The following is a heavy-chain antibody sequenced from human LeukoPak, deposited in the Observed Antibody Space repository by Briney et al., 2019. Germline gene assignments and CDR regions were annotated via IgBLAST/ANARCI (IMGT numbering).Heavy chain of an antibody. D-gene: IGHD3-10*01. J-gene: IGHJ3*02. V-gene: IGHV1-18*01. CDR3: ARANGDYHYYSSGRGAFDI. Sequence: GSSVEVCCKPSGYTFMSYGVIWGRRAPGHGVEWLGWISPYNGNTHYAWKFQGRVTMTTDTSTSTAYMELRSLRSDDTAVYYCARANGDYHYYSSGRGAFDIWGRGTMVTVSS. CDR2: ISPYNGNT. CDR1: GYTFMSYG.